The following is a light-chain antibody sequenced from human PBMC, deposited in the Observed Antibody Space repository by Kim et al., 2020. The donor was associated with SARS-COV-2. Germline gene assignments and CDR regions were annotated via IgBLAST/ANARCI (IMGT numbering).Light chain of an antibody. Sequence: PGDRATLYSRASRSVSNSYEAWYKQRRGQAARHSIYGASNRATGIPDRFRGGGAGTDVTLNLSRLEPEDFAEYRCQQYGDSPYTFGQGTKLEI. J-gene: IGKJ2*01. V-gene: IGKV3-20*01. CDR1: RSVSNSY. CDR2: GAS. CDR3: QQYGDSPYT.